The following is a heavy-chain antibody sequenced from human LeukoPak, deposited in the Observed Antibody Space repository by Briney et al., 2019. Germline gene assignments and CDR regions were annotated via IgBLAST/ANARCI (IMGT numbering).Heavy chain of an antibody. CDR1: GFTFSYYY. CDR3: ARQKDIVVVPAAPIDY. Sequence: GGSLRLSCAASGFTFSYYYMSWIRQAPGKGLEWVSYISSSGSTIYYADSVKGRFTISRDNAKNSLYLQMNSLRAEDTAVYYCARQKDIVVVPAAPIDYWGQGTLVTVSS. D-gene: IGHD2-2*01. V-gene: IGHV3-11*01. J-gene: IGHJ4*02. CDR2: ISSSGSTI.